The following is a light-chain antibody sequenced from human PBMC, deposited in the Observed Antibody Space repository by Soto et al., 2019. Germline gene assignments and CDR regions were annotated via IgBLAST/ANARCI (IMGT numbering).Light chain of an antibody. V-gene: IGKV3-15*01. CDR1: QSVSTN. CDR2: FAS. Sequence: VMTQSPATLSVSPVERVALSCRASQSVSTNLAWYQQKPGQPPRLLIYFASTRATAAPARFTAGGSGTEFTLTISSLQSDDLAVYYCQQYDKWPRTSGQGAKVDI. CDR3: QQYDKWPRT. J-gene: IGKJ1*01.